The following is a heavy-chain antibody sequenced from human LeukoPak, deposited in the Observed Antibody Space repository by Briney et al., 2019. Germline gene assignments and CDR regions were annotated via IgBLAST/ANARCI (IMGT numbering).Heavy chain of an antibody. D-gene: IGHD5-24*01. Sequence: GGSLRLSCAASGFTFSSYEMNWVRQAPGKGLEWVSYISSSGSTIYYADSVKGRFTISRDNPKNSLYLQMDSLSAEDTAVYYCARDRRRDGYTAWGQGTLVTVSS. V-gene: IGHV3-48*03. J-gene: IGHJ5*02. CDR2: ISSSGSTI. CDR1: GFTFSSYE. CDR3: ARDRRRDGYTA.